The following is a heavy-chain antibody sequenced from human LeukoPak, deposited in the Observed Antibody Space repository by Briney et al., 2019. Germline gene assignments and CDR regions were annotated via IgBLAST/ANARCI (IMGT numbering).Heavy chain of an antibody. CDR3: AHTGSAHGDDWFDP. CDR1: GFSLNTNGVG. V-gene: IGHV2-5*02. CDR2: ISRDDDK. Sequence: SGPTLVNPTETLTLTCTFSGFSLNTNGVGVGWIRQPPGNALEWLALISRDDDKRYSPSLKSRLTITKDTSKNQVALTLANLDPVDTATYYCAHTGSAHGDDWFDPWGQGTLVTVSS. J-gene: IGHJ5*02. D-gene: IGHD7-27*01.